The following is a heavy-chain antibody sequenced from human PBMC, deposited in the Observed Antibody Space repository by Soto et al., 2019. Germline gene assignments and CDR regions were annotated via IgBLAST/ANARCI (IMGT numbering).Heavy chain of an antibody. V-gene: IGHV3-11*01. CDR1: GFTFSDYY. J-gene: IGHJ3*02. D-gene: IGHD4-17*01. CDR2: ISSSGSTI. CDR3: ARDLQTTVVTPGAFDI. Sequence: GGSLRLSCAASGFTFSDYYMSWIRQAPGKGLEWVSYISSSGSTIYYADSVKGRFTISRDNDKNSLYLQMNSLRAEDTAVYYCARDLQTTVVTPGAFDIWGQGTMVTVSS.